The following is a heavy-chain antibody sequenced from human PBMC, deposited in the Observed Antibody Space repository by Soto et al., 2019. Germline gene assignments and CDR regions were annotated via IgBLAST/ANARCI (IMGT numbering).Heavy chain of an antibody. J-gene: IGHJ1*01. CDR1: GDSIRGYY. CDR3: VRGDGYTDFQY. Sequence: QVQLQESGPGLVKASETLSLICSVSGDSIRGYYWSWIRQPPGKGLEWIGYIYYSGCTNYNTSLKSRAITSVDSSRNQYALKVSSVTAADAAVYYCVRGDGYTDFQYWGQGKLVSVSS. CDR2: IYYSGCT. D-gene: IGHD6-25*01. V-gene: IGHV4-59*01.